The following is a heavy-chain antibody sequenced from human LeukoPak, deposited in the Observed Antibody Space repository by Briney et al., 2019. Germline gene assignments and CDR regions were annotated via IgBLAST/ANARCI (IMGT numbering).Heavy chain of an antibody. CDR3: ARGKEEVPYYYDSSGYYQNWFDP. V-gene: IGHV4-34*01. Sequence: SSETLSLTCAVYGGSFSGYYWSWIRQPPGKGLEWIGEINHSGSTNYNPSLKSRVTISVDTSKNQFSLKLSSVTAADTAVYYCARGKEEVPYYYDSSGYYQNWFDPWGQGTLVTVSS. CDR2: INHSGST. J-gene: IGHJ5*02. CDR1: GGSFSGYY. D-gene: IGHD3-22*01.